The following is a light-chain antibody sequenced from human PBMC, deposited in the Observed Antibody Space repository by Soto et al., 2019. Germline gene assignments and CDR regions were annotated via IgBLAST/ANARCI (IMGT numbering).Light chain of an antibody. V-gene: IGLV2-14*01. J-gene: IGLJ2*01. CDR2: DVS. CDR3: ISYTSSSTLDV. CDR1: SSDVGGYNY. Sequence: QSALTQPASVSGSPGQSITISCTGTSSDVGGYNYVSWYQQHPGKAPKLMIYDVSNRPSGVSNRFSGSKSSNTASLTISGLQAEDDAYYYCISYTSSSTLDVFGGGTKLTVL.